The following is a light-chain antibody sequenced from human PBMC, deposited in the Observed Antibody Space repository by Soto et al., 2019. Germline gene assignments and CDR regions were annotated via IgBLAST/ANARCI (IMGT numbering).Light chain of an antibody. J-gene: IGKJ4*01. CDR2: KAS. V-gene: IGKV1-5*03. CDR1: QSIKNW. Sequence: DIQMTQSPSTLSASVGDRVTITCRASQSIKNWLAWYQQKPGEAPKLLIYKASTLESGVPSRFSGSGSGTEFTLTISCLQPDDVATYYCQQYNSWPLTFGGGTKVDIK. CDR3: QQYNSWPLT.